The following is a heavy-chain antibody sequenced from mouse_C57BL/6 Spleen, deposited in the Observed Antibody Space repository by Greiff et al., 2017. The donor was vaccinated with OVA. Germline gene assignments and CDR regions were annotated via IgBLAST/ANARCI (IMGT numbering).Heavy chain of an antibody. Sequence: QVQLQQSGAELVRPGASVKLSCKASGYTFTDYYINWVKQRPGKGLEWIARIYPGSGNTYYNEKFKGKATLTAETSSSTADMQLSSLTSEDSTVYFCAKGDYSNSTWFAYWGQGTLVTVSA. CDR2: IYPGSGNT. CDR1: GYTFTDYY. CDR3: AKGDYSNSTWFAY. V-gene: IGHV1-76*01. J-gene: IGHJ3*01. D-gene: IGHD2-5*01.